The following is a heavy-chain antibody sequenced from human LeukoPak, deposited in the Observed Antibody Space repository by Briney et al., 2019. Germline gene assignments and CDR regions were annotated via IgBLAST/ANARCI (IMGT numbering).Heavy chain of an antibody. CDR3: ARNWHDYAFDI. V-gene: IGHV4-59*08. Sequence: SETLSLTCTVSGGSISSYYWCWIRQPPGKGLEWIGYISYSGSTTSNPSLKSRVTMSVDTSKNQFSLKLTSVTAADTAVYYCARNWHDYAFDIWGQGTMVTVSS. CDR2: ISYSGST. D-gene: IGHD1-1*01. J-gene: IGHJ3*02. CDR1: GGSISSYY.